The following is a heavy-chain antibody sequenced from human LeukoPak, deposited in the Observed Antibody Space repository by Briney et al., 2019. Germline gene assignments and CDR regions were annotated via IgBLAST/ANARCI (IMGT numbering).Heavy chain of an antibody. CDR3: ARDKRYSSFDY. Sequence: QTSETLSLTCAVSGGSISSSNWWSWVRQAPGKGLEWVAVIWYDGSNKYYADSVKGRFTISRDNSKNTLYLQMNSLRAEDTAVYYCARDKRYSSFDYWGQGTLVTVSS. CDR1: GGSISSSNW. D-gene: IGHD6-19*01. J-gene: IGHJ4*02. CDR2: IWYDGSNK. V-gene: IGHV3-33*08.